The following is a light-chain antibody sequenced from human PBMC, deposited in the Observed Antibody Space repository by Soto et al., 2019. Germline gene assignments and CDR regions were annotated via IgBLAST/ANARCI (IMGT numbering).Light chain of an antibody. J-gene: IGKJ2*01. CDR2: GAS. CDR1: QGIRSS. Sequence: DILMTQSPATLSVSPGERATLYCRASQGIRSSLAWYQVKPGQPPRLLMYGASTGATGIPARFSGSGSGTEFTLTISSLQSEDSAVYYCQQYNDWRYTFGQGTKVEIK. CDR3: QQYNDWRYT. V-gene: IGKV3-15*01.